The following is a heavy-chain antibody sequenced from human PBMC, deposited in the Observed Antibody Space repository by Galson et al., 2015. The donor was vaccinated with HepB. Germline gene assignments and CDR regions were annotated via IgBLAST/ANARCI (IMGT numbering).Heavy chain of an antibody. CDR3: ARSIRYFGGDPKYYYGMDV. Sequence: SVKVSCKASGYTFTGYYMHWVRQAPGQGLEWMGWINPNSGGTNYAQKFQGWVTMTRDTSISTAYMELSRLRSDDTAVYYCARSIRYFGGDPKYYYGMDVWGQGTTVTVSS. J-gene: IGHJ6*02. CDR1: GYTFTGYY. V-gene: IGHV1-2*04. D-gene: IGHD3-9*01. CDR2: INPNSGGT.